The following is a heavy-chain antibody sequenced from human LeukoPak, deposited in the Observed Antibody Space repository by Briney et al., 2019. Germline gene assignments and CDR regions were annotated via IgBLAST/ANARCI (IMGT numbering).Heavy chain of an antibody. CDR2: INPNSGGT. V-gene: IGHV1-2*02. Sequence: ASVKVSCKASGYTFTSYGISWVRQAPGQGLEWMGWINPNSGGTNYAQKFQGRVTMTRDTSISTAYMELSRLRSDDTAVYYCARVGYYEIFLGPWGQGTLVTVSS. CDR3: ARVGYYEIFLGP. J-gene: IGHJ5*02. CDR1: GYTFTSYG. D-gene: IGHD3-22*01.